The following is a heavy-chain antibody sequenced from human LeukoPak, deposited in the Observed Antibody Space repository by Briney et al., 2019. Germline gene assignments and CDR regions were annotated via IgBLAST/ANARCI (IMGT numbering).Heavy chain of an antibody. V-gene: IGHV1-69*13. D-gene: IGHD3-3*01. Sequence: GASVKVSCKASGGTFSSYAISWVRQAPGQGLEWMGGIIPIFGTANYAQKFQGRVTITADESKSTAYMELSSLRSEDTAVYYCARDLPRDDFWSGYPEPADPWGQGTLVTVSS. J-gene: IGHJ5*02. CDR2: IIPIFGTA. CDR3: ARDLPRDDFWSGYPEPADP. CDR1: GGTFSSYA.